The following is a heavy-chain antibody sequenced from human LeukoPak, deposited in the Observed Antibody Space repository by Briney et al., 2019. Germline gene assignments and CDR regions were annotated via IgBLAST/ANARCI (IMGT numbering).Heavy chain of an antibody. D-gene: IGHD3-9*01. J-gene: IGHJ3*02. CDR1: GGSISGYY. Sequence: KPSETLSLTCTVPGGSISGYYWSWIRQPPGKGLEWIGYISDSGSTNYNTSLRRRVIISVDTSKNQFSLRLTSVTAADTAVYHCVRYFDWPYAFDIWGRGTMVTVSS. CDR3: VRYFDWPYAFDI. CDR2: ISDSGST. V-gene: IGHV4-59*01.